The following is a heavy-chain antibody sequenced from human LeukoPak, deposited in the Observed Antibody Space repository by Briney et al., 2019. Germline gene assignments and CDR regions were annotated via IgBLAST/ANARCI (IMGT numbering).Heavy chain of an antibody. CDR1: GCTFRSYW. J-gene: IGHJ6*02. Sequence: GGSLRLSCAASGCTFRSYWMSWVRQAPGKRPEWVANIKHDGSQKYFVDFVKGRFTISRDNAKNSLYLQMSSLGVEDAAVYYCARGLGHMDVWGQGTTVTVSS. CDR2: IKHDGSQK. CDR3: ARGLGHMDV. D-gene: IGHD3-16*01. V-gene: IGHV3-7*05.